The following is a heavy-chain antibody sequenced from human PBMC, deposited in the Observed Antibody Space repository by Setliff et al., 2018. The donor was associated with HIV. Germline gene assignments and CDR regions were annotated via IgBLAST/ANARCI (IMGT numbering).Heavy chain of an antibody. CDR1: GDTFTSYE. D-gene: IGHD6-13*01. Sequence: ASVKVSCKASGDTFTSYEINWVRRATGHGLEWMGWMNPHSGKGVHAQKFQGRNTMTRNTSISTVYMELSSLGSEDTAVYYCARDISSWSLRRGGTKKYSYYGMDVWGQGTTVTVSS. CDR3: ARDISSWSLRRGGTKKYSYYGMDV. V-gene: IGHV1-8*01. CDR2: MNPHSGKG. J-gene: IGHJ6*02.